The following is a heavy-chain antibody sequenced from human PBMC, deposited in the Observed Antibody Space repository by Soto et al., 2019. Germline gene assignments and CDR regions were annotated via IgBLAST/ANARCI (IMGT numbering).Heavy chain of an antibody. CDR3: ARALGEHYYDSSGYDY. Sequence: QVQLVESGGGVVQPGRSLRLSCAASGFTFSSYGMHWVRQAPGKGLEWVAVISYDGSNKYYADSVKGRFTISRDNSKNMLYLQMNSLRAEDTAVYYCARALGEHYYDSSGYDYWGQGTLVTVSS. D-gene: IGHD3-22*01. V-gene: IGHV3-30*03. CDR2: ISYDGSNK. J-gene: IGHJ4*02. CDR1: GFTFSSYG.